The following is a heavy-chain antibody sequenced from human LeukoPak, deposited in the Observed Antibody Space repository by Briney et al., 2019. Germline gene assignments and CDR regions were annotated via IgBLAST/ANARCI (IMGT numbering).Heavy chain of an antibody. CDR3: ARGRENYSRAGFGY. Sequence: SETLSLTCAVYSGSFSAYYWRWIRQPPGKGLEWIGEINHSGSTNYNPSLESRVTVLVDKSKNQLSLKLRSVTAADTAVYYCARGRENYSRAGFGYWAQGTLVTVS. CDR1: SGSFSAYY. CDR2: INHSGST. J-gene: IGHJ4*02. V-gene: IGHV4-34*01. D-gene: IGHD4-11*01.